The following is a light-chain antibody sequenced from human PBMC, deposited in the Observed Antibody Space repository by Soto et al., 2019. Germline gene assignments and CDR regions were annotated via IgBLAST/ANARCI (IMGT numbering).Light chain of an antibody. CDR3: SSYAASNKLGV. Sequence: QSALTQPPSASGSPGQSVTISCIGTSSDVGGYNYVSWYQQHPGKAPKLMIYEVSKRPSGVPDRFSGSKSGNTASLTVSGLQAADEADYYCSSYAASNKLGVFGGGTKLTVL. V-gene: IGLV2-8*01. CDR2: EVS. CDR1: SSDVGGYNY. J-gene: IGLJ2*01.